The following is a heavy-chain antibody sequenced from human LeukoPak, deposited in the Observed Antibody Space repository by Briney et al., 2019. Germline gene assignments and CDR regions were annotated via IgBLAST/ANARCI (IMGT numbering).Heavy chain of an antibody. Sequence: PGGSLRLSCAASGFAISTYAMAWVRQAPGKGLEWISSLSSGRSPSYSDSLEGRLTMSSDNARNTLYLQMDNLRGEDTAMYYCARQLGYCAAGTCYFDSWGHGTLVTVSS. CDR1: GFAISTYA. CDR3: ARQLGYCAAGTCYFDS. J-gene: IGHJ4*01. CDR2: LSSGRSP. D-gene: IGHD2-8*02. V-gene: IGHV3-69-1*01.